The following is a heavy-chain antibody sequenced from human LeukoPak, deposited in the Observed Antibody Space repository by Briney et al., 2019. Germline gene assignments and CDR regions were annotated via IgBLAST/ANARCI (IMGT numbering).Heavy chain of an antibody. Sequence: ASVKVSCKASGYTFTSYYMHWVRQAPGQGLEWMGIINPSGGSTSYAQKFQGRVTMTRDMSTSTVYMELSSLRSEDTAVYYCARDPSDWGARIGSFDPWGQGTLVTVSS. D-gene: IGHD7-27*01. CDR2: INPSGGST. CDR3: ARDPSDWGARIGSFDP. J-gene: IGHJ5*02. CDR1: GYTFTSYY. V-gene: IGHV1-46*01.